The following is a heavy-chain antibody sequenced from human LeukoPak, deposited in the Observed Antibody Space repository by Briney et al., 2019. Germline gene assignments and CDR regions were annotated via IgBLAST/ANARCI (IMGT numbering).Heavy chain of an antibody. CDR3: ASFYYGSGSYYIAGGFDT. Sequence: SAVTLCCKASGYRFSSCGISLVRLAPAPGLELMGGISGYSGNTDYDQKRKGRVIMTTDTSTSTAYMELRSLRSDDTAMYSCASFYYGSGSYYIAGGFDTWGQGTMVTVSS. D-gene: IGHD3-10*01. V-gene: IGHV1-18*01. J-gene: IGHJ3*02. CDR2: ISGYSGNT. CDR1: GYRFSSCG.